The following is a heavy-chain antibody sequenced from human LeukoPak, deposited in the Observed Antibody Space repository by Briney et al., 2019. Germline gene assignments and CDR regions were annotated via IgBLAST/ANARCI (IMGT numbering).Heavy chain of an antibody. Sequence: GGSRRLSCATSGFTFSAAWMSWVRQAPGKGLEWIGLIRSEGGGGTADYAAPVKGRFTISRDDSRNTVYLQMNSLQTEDTAVYYCAKYPATSTVTYYFDYWGQGTLVTVSS. D-gene: IGHD4-17*01. CDR2: IRSEGGGGTA. J-gene: IGHJ4*02. V-gene: IGHV3-15*01. CDR3: AKYPATSTVTYYFDY. CDR1: GFTFSAAW.